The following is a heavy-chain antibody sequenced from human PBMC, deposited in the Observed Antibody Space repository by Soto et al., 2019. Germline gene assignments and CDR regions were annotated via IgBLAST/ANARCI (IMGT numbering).Heavy chain of an antibody. CDR1: GYSISSSNW. J-gene: IGHJ3*02. D-gene: IGHD5-18*01. Sequence: XGTLALTFAVSGYSISSSNWWGWIRQPPGKGLEWIGYIYYSGSTYYNPSLKSRVTMSVDTSKNQFSLKLSSVTAVDTAVYYCARGYSYGRDAFDIWGQGTMVTVSS. CDR3: ARGYSYGRDAFDI. CDR2: IYYSGST. V-gene: IGHV4-28*03.